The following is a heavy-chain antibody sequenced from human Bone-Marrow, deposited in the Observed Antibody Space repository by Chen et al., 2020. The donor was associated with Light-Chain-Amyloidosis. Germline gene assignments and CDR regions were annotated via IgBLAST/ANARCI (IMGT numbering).Heavy chain of an antibody. J-gene: IGHJ6*02. D-gene: IGHD6-6*01. CDR1: GFTFSRDA. CDR3: ASRDSSSSSGYYYYGMDV. V-gene: IGHV3-30-3*01. Sequence: QVQLVESGGGVVQPGRSLRLSCAASGFTFSRDAMHWVRQAPGKGLEWVAVISYDGSNKYYADSVKGRFTISRDNSKNTLYLQMNSLRAEDTAVYYCASRDSSSSSGYYYYGMDVWGQGTTVTVSS. CDR2: ISYDGSNK.